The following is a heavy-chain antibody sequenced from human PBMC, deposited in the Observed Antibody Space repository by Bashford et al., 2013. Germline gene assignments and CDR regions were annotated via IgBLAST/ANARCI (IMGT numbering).Heavy chain of an antibody. Sequence: ASVKVSCKASGYTFTGYYMHWVRQAPGQGLEWMGWINPNSGGTNYAQKFQGRVTMTRDTSISTAYMELRSLRSDDTAVYYCARGRGSGWYGVDAFDIVGPRDKWSPSPQ. CDR2: INPNSGGT. J-gene: IGHJ3*02. D-gene: IGHD6-19*01. V-gene: IGHV1-2*02. CDR3: ARGRGSGWYGVDAFDI. CDR1: GYTFTGYY.